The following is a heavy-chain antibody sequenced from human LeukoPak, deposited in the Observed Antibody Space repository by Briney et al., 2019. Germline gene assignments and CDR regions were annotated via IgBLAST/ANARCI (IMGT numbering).Heavy chain of an antibody. D-gene: IGHD1-1*01. CDR1: GFTFSSYS. V-gene: IGHV3-23*01. CDR2: IRNSDGMT. Sequence: GGSLRLSCAVSGFTFSSYSMNWVRQAPGQGLEWVSGIRNSDGMTYYADSVRGRFTISTDNSKNTLYLQMNSLRAEDTALYYCAKGLERESRLDSWGQGTLVTVSS. J-gene: IGHJ4*02. CDR3: AKGLERESRLDS.